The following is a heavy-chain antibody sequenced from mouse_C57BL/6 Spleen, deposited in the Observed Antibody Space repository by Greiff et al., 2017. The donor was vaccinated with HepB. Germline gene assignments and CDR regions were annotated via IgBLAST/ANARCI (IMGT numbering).Heavy chain of an antibody. CDR3: AGYYGSSAFAY. J-gene: IGHJ3*01. CDR1: GYSFTGYY. V-gene: IGHV1-42*01. Sequence: EVQLQESGPELVKPGASVKISCKASGYSFTGYYMNWVKQSPEKSLEWIGEINPSTGGTTYNQKFKAKATLTVDKSSSTAYMQLKSLTSEDSAVYYCAGYYGSSAFAYWGQGTLVTVSA. D-gene: IGHD1-1*01. CDR2: INPSTGGT.